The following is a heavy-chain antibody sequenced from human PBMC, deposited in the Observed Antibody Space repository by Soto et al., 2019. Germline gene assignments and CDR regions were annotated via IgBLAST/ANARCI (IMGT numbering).Heavy chain of an antibody. V-gene: IGHV3-30*18. Sequence: QVQLMESGGGVVQPGRSLRLSCAASGFTFNTYAMHWVRQAPGKGLEWVAVITPDGTEQYYADSVKGRFTISRDNFKNTLYLQMNSLRLEDMSIYHCAKRGILGAQGMAYFDLWCRGTLVTVSS. CDR1: GFTFNTYA. D-gene: IGHD2-8*02. CDR3: AKRGILGAQGMAYFDL. J-gene: IGHJ2*01. CDR2: ITPDGTEQ.